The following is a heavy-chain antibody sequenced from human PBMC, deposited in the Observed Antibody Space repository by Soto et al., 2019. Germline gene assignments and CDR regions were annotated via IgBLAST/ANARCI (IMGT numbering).Heavy chain of an antibody. V-gene: IGHV3-21*01. CDR2: ISSSSSYI. D-gene: IGHD2-15*01. CDR3: ARRAATHMYYYGMDV. CDR1: GFTFSSYS. J-gene: IGHJ6*02. Sequence: GGSLRLSCAASGFTFSSYSMNWVRQAPGKGLEWVSSISSSSSYIYHADSVKGRFTISRDNAKNSLYLQMNSLRAEDTAVYYCARRAATHMYYYGMDVWGQGTTVTVSS.